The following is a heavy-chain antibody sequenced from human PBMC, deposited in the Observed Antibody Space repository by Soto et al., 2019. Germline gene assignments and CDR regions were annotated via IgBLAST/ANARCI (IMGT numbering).Heavy chain of an antibody. Sequence: ASVKVSCKASGYTFTGYYMHWVRQAPGQGLERMGWINPNSGGTNYAQKFQGWVTMTRDTSISTAYMELSRLRSDDTAVYYCARYQGIAVAGAYYYYGMDVWGQGTTVTVSS. CDR3: ARYQGIAVAGAYYYYGMDV. D-gene: IGHD6-19*01. CDR1: GYTFTGYY. V-gene: IGHV1-2*04. J-gene: IGHJ6*02. CDR2: INPNSGGT.